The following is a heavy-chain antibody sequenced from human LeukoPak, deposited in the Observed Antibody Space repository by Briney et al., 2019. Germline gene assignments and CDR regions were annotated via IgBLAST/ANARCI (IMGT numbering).Heavy chain of an antibody. D-gene: IGHD4-17*01. CDR2: IRSKANSYAT. CDR3: TTRGMTTVTARDY. J-gene: IGHJ4*02. CDR1: GFTFSGSA. V-gene: IGHV3-73*01. Sequence: PGGSLKLSCAASGFTFSGSAMHWVGQASGKGLEWVGRIRSKANSYATAYAASVKGRFTISRDDSKNTAYLQMNSLKPEDTAVYYCTTRGMTTVTARDYWGQGTLVTVSS.